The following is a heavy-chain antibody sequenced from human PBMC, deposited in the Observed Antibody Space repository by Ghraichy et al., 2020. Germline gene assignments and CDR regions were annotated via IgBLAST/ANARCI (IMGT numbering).Heavy chain of an antibody. J-gene: IGHJ6*02. CDR1: GFTFSSYG. V-gene: IGHV3-30*02. CDR3: ARVASVDYGDYGVSPYYYYYGMDV. D-gene: IGHD4-17*01. Sequence: GGSLRLSCAASGFTFSSYGMHWVRQAPGKGLEWVAFIRYDGSNKYYADSVKGRFTISRDNSKNTLYLQMNSLRAEYTAVYYCARVASVDYGDYGVSPYYYYYGMDVWGQGTTVTVSS. CDR2: IRYDGSNK.